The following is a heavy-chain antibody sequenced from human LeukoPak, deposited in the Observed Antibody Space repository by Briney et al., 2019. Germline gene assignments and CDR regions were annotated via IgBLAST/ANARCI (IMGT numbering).Heavy chain of an antibody. D-gene: IGHD3-22*01. Sequence: SVKVSCKASGFTFTSSAVQWVRQARGQRLEWIGWIVVGSGNTNYAQKFQERVTITRDMSTSTAYMELSGLRSEDTAVYYCAADVSSGYLVFDYWGQGTLVTVSS. CDR3: AADVSSGYLVFDY. V-gene: IGHV1-58*01. CDR2: IVVGSGNT. J-gene: IGHJ4*02. CDR1: GFTFTSSA.